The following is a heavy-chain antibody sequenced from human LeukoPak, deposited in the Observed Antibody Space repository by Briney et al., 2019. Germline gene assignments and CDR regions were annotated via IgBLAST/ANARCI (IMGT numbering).Heavy chain of an antibody. D-gene: IGHD5-24*01. J-gene: IGHJ3*02. CDR3: ARDPVEMATIRRAFDI. CDR1: GGSISSYY. V-gene: IGHV3-66*01. CDR2: IYSGGST. Sequence: PSETLSLTCTVSGGSISSYYWSWVRQAPGKGLEWVSVIYSGGSTYYADSVKGRFTISRDNSKNTLYLQMNSLRAEDTAVYYCARDPVEMATIRRAFDIWGQGTMVTVSS.